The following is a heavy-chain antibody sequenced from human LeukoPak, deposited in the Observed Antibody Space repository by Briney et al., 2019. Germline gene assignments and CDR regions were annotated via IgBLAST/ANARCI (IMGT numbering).Heavy chain of an antibody. CDR3: ARGGAARPDF. V-gene: IGHV3-20*04. CDR2: INWNGGST. CDR1: GFTFDDYG. Sequence: PGGSLRLSCAASGFTFDDYGMSWVRQAPGKGLEWVSGINWNGGSTGYADSAKGRFTISRDNAKNSLYLQMNSLRVEDTAVYYCARGGAARPDFWGQGTLVTVSS. J-gene: IGHJ4*02. D-gene: IGHD6-6*01.